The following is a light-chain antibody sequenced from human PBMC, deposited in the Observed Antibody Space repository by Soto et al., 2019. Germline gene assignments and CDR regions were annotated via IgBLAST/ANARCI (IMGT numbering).Light chain of an antibody. CDR1: SSDIGRDNF. V-gene: IGLV2-11*01. CDR3: CSYAGTYSPFV. CDR2: DVT. Sequence: QSALTQPRSVSGAPGQSVTISCTGTSSDIGRDNFVSWYQQHPGRAPKIIISDVTNRPSGVPDRFSGSKSGTAASLTISGLQAEDEADYYCCSYAGTYSPFVFGTGTKLTVL. J-gene: IGLJ1*01.